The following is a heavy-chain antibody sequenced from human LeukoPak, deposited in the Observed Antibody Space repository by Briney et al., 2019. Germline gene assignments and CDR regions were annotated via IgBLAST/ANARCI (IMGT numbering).Heavy chain of an antibody. CDR1: GFTFSSYA. D-gene: IGHD3/OR15-3a*01. CDR3: AKVFDVWAGSYPPYYFDS. V-gene: IGHV3-23*01. Sequence: LGGSLRLSCAASGFTFSSYAMHWVRQAPGKGLEWVSGIGDSGGSTYYADSVKGRFTISRDNSKNTLYLQMNSLGAEDTAVYYCAKVFDVWAGSYPPYYFDSWGQGSLVTVSS. CDR2: IGDSGGST. J-gene: IGHJ4*02.